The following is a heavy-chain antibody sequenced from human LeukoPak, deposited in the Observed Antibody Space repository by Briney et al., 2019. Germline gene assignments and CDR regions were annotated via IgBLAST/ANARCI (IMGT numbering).Heavy chain of an antibody. D-gene: IGHD3-10*01. Sequence: GGSLRLSCAASGFTFSDHYMDWVRQAPGKGLEWVGRTRNKANSYTTEYAASVKGRFTISRDDSKNSLYLQMNSLKTEDTAVYYCASGDRDYFDYWGQGTLVTVS. CDR2: TRNKANSYTT. J-gene: IGHJ4*02. CDR1: GFTFSDHY. CDR3: ASGDRDYFDY. V-gene: IGHV3-72*01.